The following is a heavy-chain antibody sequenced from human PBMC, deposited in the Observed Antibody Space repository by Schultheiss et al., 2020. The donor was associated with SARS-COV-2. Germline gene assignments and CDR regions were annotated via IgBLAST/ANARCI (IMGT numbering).Heavy chain of an antibody. CDR3: AREGLSWGWLQSTAFDY. J-gene: IGHJ4*02. Sequence: GGSLRLSCAASGFTFSSYEMNWVRQAPGKGLEWVSYISSSGSTIYYADSVKGRFTISRDNAKNSLYLQMNSLRAEDTAVYYCAREGLSWGWLQSTAFDYWGQGTLVTVSS. CDR1: GFTFSSYE. D-gene: IGHD5-24*01. CDR2: ISSSGSTI. V-gene: IGHV3-48*03.